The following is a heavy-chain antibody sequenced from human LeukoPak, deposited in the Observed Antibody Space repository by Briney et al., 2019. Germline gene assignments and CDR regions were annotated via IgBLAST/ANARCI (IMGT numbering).Heavy chain of an antibody. J-gene: IGHJ5*02. V-gene: IGHV4-59*12. CDR1: GGSISSNY. D-gene: IGHD7-27*01. CDR3: ARDRDGANSNWFDP. CDR2: IYFTGST. Sequence: SETLSLTCTVSGGSISSNYWNWIRQPPGKGLEWIGFIYFTGSTIYNPSLKSRVTISVDTSKNQFSLKLTSLTAADTAMYYCARDRDGANSNWFDPWGQGTLVTVSS.